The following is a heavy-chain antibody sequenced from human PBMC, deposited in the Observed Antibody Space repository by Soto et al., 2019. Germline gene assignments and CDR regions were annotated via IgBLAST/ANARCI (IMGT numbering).Heavy chain of an antibody. CDR2: IYYSGST. V-gene: IGHV4-30-4*01. CDR3: ARTFYCGGDCYYSYWYFDL. J-gene: IGHJ2*01. CDR1: GGSISSGDYY. Sequence: QVQLQESGPGLVKPSQTLSLTCTVSGGSISSGDYYWSWIRQPQGKGLEWIGYIYYSGSTYYNPSLKSRVTISVDTPKNQFSLKLSSVAAADTAVYYCARTFYCGGDCYYSYWYFDLWGRGTLVTVSS. D-gene: IGHD2-21*02.